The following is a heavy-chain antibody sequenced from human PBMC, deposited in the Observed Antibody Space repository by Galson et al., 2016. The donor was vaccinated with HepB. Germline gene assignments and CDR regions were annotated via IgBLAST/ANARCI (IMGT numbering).Heavy chain of an antibody. D-gene: IGHD1-26*01. V-gene: IGHV1-46*01. CDR3: ARGIAKMYWFDP. J-gene: IGHJ5*02. CDR1: GHTFSSYY. Sequence: SVKVSCKASGHTFSSYYMHWVRQAPGQGLEWMGIINPNGSSASYAQQFQGRVTMTRDTSTSPLYMELSSLRSEDTAVYYCARGIAKMYWFDPWGQGTLVTVSS. CDR2: INPNGSSA.